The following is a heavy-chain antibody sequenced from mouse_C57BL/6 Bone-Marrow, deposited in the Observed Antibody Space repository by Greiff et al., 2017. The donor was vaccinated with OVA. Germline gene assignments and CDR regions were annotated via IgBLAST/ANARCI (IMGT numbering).Heavy chain of an antibody. CDR3: VRPGPRTGAY. V-gene: IGHV10-1*01. Sequence: EVMLVESGGGLVQPKGSLKLSCAASGFSFNTYAMNWVRQAPGKGLEWVARIRSKSNNYATYYADSVKDRFTISRDDSESMLYLQMNNLKTEDTAMYYCVRPGPRTGAYWGQGTLVTVSA. CDR1: GFSFNTYA. CDR2: IRSKSNNYAT. J-gene: IGHJ3*01.